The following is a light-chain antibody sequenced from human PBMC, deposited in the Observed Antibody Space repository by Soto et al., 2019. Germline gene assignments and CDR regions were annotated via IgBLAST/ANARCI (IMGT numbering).Light chain of an antibody. CDR3: QHYNSYSEA. J-gene: IGKJ1*01. Sequence: AILMTQSPSSFSSSTGDRFTITCRASQGISSYLAWYQQKPGKAPKLLIYKASTLKSGVPSRFSGSGSGTEFTLTISSLQPDDFATYYCQHYNSYSEAFGQGTKVDI. CDR2: KAS. V-gene: IGKV1-8*01. CDR1: QGISSY.